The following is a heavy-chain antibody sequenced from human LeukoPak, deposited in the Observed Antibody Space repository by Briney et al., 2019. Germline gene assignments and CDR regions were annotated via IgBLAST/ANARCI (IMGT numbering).Heavy chain of an antibody. D-gene: IGHD5-24*01. J-gene: IGHJ4*02. V-gene: IGHV3-7*05. CDR1: GFTFSRFW. Sequence: GGSLRLSCTASGFTFSRFWMSSVRQGPGKGLEWVANIKEDGSETYYVDSVKGRFTISRDNAKNSLYLQVNSLRAEDTAVYYCAGDESYNSDNWGQVTLVTVSS. CDR3: AGDESYNSDN. CDR2: IKEDGSET.